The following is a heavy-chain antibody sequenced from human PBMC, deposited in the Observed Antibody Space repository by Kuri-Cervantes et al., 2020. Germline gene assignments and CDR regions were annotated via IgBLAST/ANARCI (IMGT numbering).Heavy chain of an antibody. J-gene: IGHJ4*02. CDR3: TRDDPTQRGDY. CDR1: GFTFSDYY. CDR2: ISSSGTTI. Sequence: GGSLRLSCAASGFTFSDYYMTWIRQAPGKGLEWVSYISSSGTTIYHADSVKGRFTVSRDNAKNSLYLQMNSLRAEDTAVYYCTRDDPTQRGDYWGQGTLVTVSS. D-gene: IGHD3-16*01. V-gene: IGHV3-11*01.